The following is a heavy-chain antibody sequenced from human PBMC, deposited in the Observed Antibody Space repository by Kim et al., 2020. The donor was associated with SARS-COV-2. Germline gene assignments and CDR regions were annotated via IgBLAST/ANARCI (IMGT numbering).Heavy chain of an antibody. J-gene: IGHJ4*02. CDR3: ARARGGSYYSY. Sequence: ASVKVSCKASGYTFTSYAMHWVRQAPGQRLEWMGWINAGNGNTKYSQKFQSRVTITRDTSASTAYMELSSLRSEDTAVYYCARARGGSYYSYWGQGTLVTVSS. D-gene: IGHD1-26*01. V-gene: IGHV1-3*01. CDR1: GYTFTSYA. CDR2: INAGNGNT.